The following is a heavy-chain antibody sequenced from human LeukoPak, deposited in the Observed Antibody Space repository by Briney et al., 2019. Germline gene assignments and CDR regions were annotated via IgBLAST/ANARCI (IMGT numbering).Heavy chain of an antibody. J-gene: IGHJ4*02. V-gene: IGHV3-30*04. CDR1: GFTFSSYA. CDR3: ARPLKDY. CDR2: ISYDGSNK. Sequence: GGSLRLSCAASGFTFSSYAMHWVRQAPGKGLEWVAVISYDGSNKYYADSVQGRFTIPRDNSKNTLYLQMNSLRAEGGAVYYCARPLKDYLGQGTLVTVCS.